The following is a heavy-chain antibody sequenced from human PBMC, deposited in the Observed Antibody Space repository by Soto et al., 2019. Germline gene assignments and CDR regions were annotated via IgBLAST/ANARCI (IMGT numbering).Heavy chain of an antibody. Sequence: EVQLVESGGGLVKPGGSLRLSCAASGFTFSSYSMNWVRQAPGKGLEWVSSISSSSSYIYYADSVKGRFTISRDNAKNSLYLQMNSLRAEDTAVYYCARGGTTRGGDYYYYGMDVWGQGTTVTVSS. CDR1: GFTFSSYS. J-gene: IGHJ6*02. V-gene: IGHV3-21*01. CDR2: ISSSSSYI. D-gene: IGHD3-3*01. CDR3: ARGGTTRGGDYYYYGMDV.